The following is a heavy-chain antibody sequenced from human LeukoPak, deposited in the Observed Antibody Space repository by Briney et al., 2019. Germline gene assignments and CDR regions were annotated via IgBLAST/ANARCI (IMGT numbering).Heavy chain of an antibody. J-gene: IGHJ4*02. V-gene: IGHV4-30-4*07. Sequence: SETLSLTCAVSGGSISSGGYSWSWIRQPPGKGLEWIGYIYYSGSTYYNPSLKSRVTISVDTSKNQFSLKLSSVTAADTAVYYCARDYQGGYGDKTVDYWGQGTLVTVSS. D-gene: IGHD5-18*01. CDR1: GGSISSGGYS. CDR2: IYYSGST. CDR3: ARDYQGGYGDKTVDY.